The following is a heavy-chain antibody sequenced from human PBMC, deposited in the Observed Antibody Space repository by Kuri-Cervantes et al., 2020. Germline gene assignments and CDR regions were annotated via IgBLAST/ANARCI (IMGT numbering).Heavy chain of an antibody. D-gene: IGHD2-15*01. J-gene: IGHJ2*01. V-gene: IGHV3-30*05. CDR1: GFTFSSYS. CDR2: ISYDGTNK. CDR3: ARDRRYCSGGTCYPFFWYFDL. Sequence: GGSLRLSCAASGFTFSSYSMNWVRQAPGKGLEWVAVISYDGTNKYYADSVKGRFTISRDNSKNTLYLQMNSLRAEDTAVYYCARDRRYCSGGTCYPFFWYFDLWGRGTLVTVSS.